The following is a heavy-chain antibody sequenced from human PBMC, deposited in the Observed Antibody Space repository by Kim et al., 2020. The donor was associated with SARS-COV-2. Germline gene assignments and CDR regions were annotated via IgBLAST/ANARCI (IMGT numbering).Heavy chain of an antibody. V-gene: IGHV4-4*02. J-gene: IGHJ5*02. Sequence: SETLSLICAVSGGSISSSNWWSWVRQPPGKGLEWIGEIYHSGSTNYNPSLKSRDTISVDKSKNQFSLKLSSVTAADTAVYYCARRSYGDYGGNWFDPWGQGTLVTVSS. D-gene: IGHD4-17*01. CDR1: GGSISSSNW. CDR2: IYHSGST. CDR3: ARRSYGDYGGNWFDP.